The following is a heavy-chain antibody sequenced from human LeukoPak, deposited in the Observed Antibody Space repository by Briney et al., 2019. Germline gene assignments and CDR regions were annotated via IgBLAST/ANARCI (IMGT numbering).Heavy chain of an antibody. V-gene: IGHV3-23*01. CDR2: ISGSGGST. CDR1: GFTFSSYA. CDR3: ARGAESSPLFFWNFDY. J-gene: IGHJ4*02. D-gene: IGHD1-26*01. Sequence: PGGSLRLSCAASGFTFSSYAMSWVRQAPGKGLEWVSVISGSGGSTYYADSVKGRFTISRDNSKNTLYLQMNSLRAEDTAVYYCARGAESSPLFFWNFDYWGQGTLVTVSS.